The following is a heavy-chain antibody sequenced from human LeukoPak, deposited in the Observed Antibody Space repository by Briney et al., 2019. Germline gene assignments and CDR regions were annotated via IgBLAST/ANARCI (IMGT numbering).Heavy chain of an antibody. CDR1: GFTFSSYA. CDR3: TTDPDIVVVPAAISSY. Sequence: GGSLRLSCAASGFTFSSYAMSWVRQAPGKGLEWVSAISGSGGSTYYADSVKGRFTISRDDSKNTLYLQMNSLKTEDTAVYYCTTDPDIVVVPAAISSYWGQGTLVTVSS. D-gene: IGHD2-2*02. J-gene: IGHJ4*02. V-gene: IGHV3-23*01. CDR2: ISGSGGST.